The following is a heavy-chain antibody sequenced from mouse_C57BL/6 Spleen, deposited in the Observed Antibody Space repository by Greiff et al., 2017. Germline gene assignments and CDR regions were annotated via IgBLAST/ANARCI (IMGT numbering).Heavy chain of an antibody. CDR3: ARMGGLYYFDY. CDR2: ICPGDGDT. CDR1: GYAFSSSW. D-gene: IGHD6-1*01. V-gene: IGHV1-82*01. Sequence: VQLQQSGPELVKPGASVKISCKASGYAFSSSWMNWVKQRPGKGLEWIGRICPGDGDTNYNGKFKGKATLTADKSSSTAYMQLSSLTSEDSAVYFCARMGGLYYFDYWGQGTTLTVSS. J-gene: IGHJ2*01.